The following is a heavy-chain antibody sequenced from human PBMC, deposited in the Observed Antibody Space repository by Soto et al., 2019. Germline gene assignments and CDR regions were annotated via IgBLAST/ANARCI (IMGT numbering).Heavy chain of an antibody. D-gene: IGHD3-9*01. CDR1: GFTFDDYA. CDR3: AKGPTYYDILTGYSAAFDI. V-gene: IGHV3-9*01. CDR2: ISWNSGSI. Sequence: DVQLVESGGGLVQPGRSLRLSCAASGFTFDDYAMHWVRQAPGKGLEWVSGISWNSGSIGYADSVKGRFTISRDNAKNSLYLQMNSLRAEDTALYYCAKGPTYYDILTGYSAAFDIWGQGTMVTVSS. J-gene: IGHJ3*02.